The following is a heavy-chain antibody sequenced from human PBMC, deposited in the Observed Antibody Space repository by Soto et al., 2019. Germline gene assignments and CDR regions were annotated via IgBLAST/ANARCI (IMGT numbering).Heavy chain of an antibody. J-gene: IGHJ1*01. CDR2: IIPMLDIT. V-gene: IGHV1-69*04. D-gene: IGHD1-26*01. CDR3: AQDVGD. Sequence: QLQLVQSGTELKKPGSSVKVSCKASGGSFSTYSITWVRQAPGQGPEWMGRIIPMLDITDYAQKFQGRGTITADKSTSTAYMELIRLTSEDTAVYYCAQDVGDLGQGTLVTVSS. CDR1: GGSFSTYS.